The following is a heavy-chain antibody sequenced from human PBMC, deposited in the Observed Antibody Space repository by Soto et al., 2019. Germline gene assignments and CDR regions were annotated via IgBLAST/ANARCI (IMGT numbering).Heavy chain of an antibody. V-gene: IGHV4-34*01. CDR2: INHSGST. Sequence: PSETLSLTCAVYGGSFSGYYWSWIRQPPGKGLEWIGEINHSGSTNYNPSLKSRVTISADTSKNQFSLKLSSVTAADTAVYYCGREAYRALDYWGQGSLVTVSS. J-gene: IGHJ4*02. CDR1: GGSFSGYY. D-gene: IGHD3-16*01. CDR3: GREAYRALDY.